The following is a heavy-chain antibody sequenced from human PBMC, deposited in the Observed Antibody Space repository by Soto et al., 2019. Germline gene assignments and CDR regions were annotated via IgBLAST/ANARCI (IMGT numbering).Heavy chain of an antibody. CDR2: FDPEDGET. J-gene: IGHJ5*02. Sequence: ASVKVSCKVSGYTLTELSMHWVRQAPGKGLEWMGGFDPEDGETIYAQKFQGRVTMTEDTSTDTAYMELSSLRSEDTAVYYCATGVAGATTSSWFDPWGQGTLVTVSS. CDR1: GYTLTELS. V-gene: IGHV1-24*01. D-gene: IGHD1-26*01. CDR3: ATGVAGATTSSWFDP.